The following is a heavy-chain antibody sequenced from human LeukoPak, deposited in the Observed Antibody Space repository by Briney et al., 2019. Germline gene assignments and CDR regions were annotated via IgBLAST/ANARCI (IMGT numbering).Heavy chain of an antibody. D-gene: IGHD5-18*01. CDR3: ARVGYSYGFNWLDP. V-gene: IGHV4-34*01. CDR2: INHSGST. J-gene: IGHJ5*02. CDR1: GGSFSGYY. Sequence: PSETLSLTCAVYGGSFSGYYWSWIRQPPGKGLEWIGEINHSGSTNYNPSLKSRVTISVDTSKNQFSLKLSSVTAADTAVYYCARVGYSYGFNWLDPWGQGTLVTVSS.